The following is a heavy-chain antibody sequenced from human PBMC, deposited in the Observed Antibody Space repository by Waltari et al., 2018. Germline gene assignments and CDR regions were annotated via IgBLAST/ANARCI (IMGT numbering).Heavy chain of an antibody. Sequence: EVQLVESGGGLVQPGGSLGLSCVTSGFTFSSYWMHWVRQVPGKGLVWVSHINSEWSTTSYGDSVKGRFTISRDNAKNTLYLQMNSLRADDTSVYYCARAQLTMARNLDLWGRGTLVTVSS. CDR2: INSEWSTT. CDR1: GFTFSSYW. D-gene: IGHD3-10*01. V-gene: IGHV3-74*01. CDR3: ARAQLTMARNLDL. J-gene: IGHJ2*01.